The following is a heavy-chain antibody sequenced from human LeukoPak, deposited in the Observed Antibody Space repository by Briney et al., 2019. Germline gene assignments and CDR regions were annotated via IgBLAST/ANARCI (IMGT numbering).Heavy chain of an antibody. CDR2: IIPIFGTA. CDR1: GGTFSSYA. CDR3: ARGSLSYYDSSGYYSHAFDI. D-gene: IGHD3-22*01. V-gene: IGHV1-69*13. Sequence: ASVKVSCKASGGTFSSYAISWVRQAPGQGLEWMGGIIPIFGTANYAQKFQGRVTITADESTSTAYMELSSPRSEDTAVYYCARGSLSYYDSSGYYSHAFDIWGQGTMVTVSS. J-gene: IGHJ3*02.